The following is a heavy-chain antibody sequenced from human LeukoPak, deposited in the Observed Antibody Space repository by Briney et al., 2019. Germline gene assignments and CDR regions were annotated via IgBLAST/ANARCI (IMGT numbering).Heavy chain of an antibody. CDR1: GGSISSYC. V-gene: IGHV4-4*07. CDR2: ICSSGST. CDR3: ARDRGTDGSDQLDP. J-gene: IGHJ5*02. D-gene: IGHD3-10*01. Sequence: PSETLSLTCTVSGGSISSYCWIWLRQSAEKGLEWVGRICSSGSTFYNPSLKSRVTISSDMSNTQFSLKMSSVTAVDTAVYYCARDRGTDGSDQLDPWGQGIRVTVSS.